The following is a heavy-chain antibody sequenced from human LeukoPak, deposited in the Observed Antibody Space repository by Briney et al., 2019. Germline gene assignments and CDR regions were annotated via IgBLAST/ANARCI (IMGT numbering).Heavy chain of an antibody. CDR1: GGSISSYY. Sequence: PSETLSLTCTASGGSISSYYWSWIRQPPGKGLEWIGYIYYSGSTNYNPSLKSRVTISVDKSKNQFSLKLSSVTAADTAVYYCVRGSTYYYGSGSYPFDHWGQGTLVTVSS. D-gene: IGHD3-10*01. CDR2: IYYSGST. CDR3: VRGSTYYYGSGSYPFDH. J-gene: IGHJ5*02. V-gene: IGHV4-59*01.